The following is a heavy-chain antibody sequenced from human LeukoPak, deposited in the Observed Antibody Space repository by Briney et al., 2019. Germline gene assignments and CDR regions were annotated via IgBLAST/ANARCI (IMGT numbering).Heavy chain of an antibody. CDR1: GGPISSDY. V-gene: IGHV4-59*12. Sequence: SETLSLTCTVSGGPISSDYWSWIRQPPGKGLEWIGYIYYRGGTNYNPSLKSRVTISVDTSKNQFSLKLSSVTAADAAVYYCARDIGNYYDYIYHYYYDYWGQGSLVTVSS. D-gene: IGHD3-22*01. J-gene: IGHJ4*02. CDR2: IYYRGGT. CDR3: ARDIGNYYDYIYHYYYDY.